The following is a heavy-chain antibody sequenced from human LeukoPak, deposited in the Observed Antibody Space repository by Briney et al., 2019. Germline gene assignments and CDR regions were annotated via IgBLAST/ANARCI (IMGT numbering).Heavy chain of an antibody. V-gene: IGHV3-30*18. D-gene: IGHD3-16*01. Sequence: GGSLRLSCAASGSTFSSYGMHWVRQAPGKGLEWVAVISYDGSNKYYADSVKGRFTISRDNSKNTLYLQMNSLRAEDTAVYYCAKDLKAGLSAGSFDYWGQGTLVTVTS. CDR2: ISYDGSNK. CDR1: GSTFSSYG. J-gene: IGHJ4*02. CDR3: AKDLKAGLSAGSFDY.